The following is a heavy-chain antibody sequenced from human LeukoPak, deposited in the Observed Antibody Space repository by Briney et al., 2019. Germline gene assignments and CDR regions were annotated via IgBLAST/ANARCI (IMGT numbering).Heavy chain of an antibody. J-gene: IGHJ4*02. D-gene: IGHD3-22*01. CDR1: GYIFTNYG. CDR3: ARWYSSGYYYYFDY. V-gene: IGHV1-18*01. CDR2: INPNSGGT. Sequence: ASVKVSCKASGYIFTNYGISWVRQAPGQGLEWMGWINPNSGGTNYAQKLQGRVTMTTDTSTSTAYMELRSLRSDDTAVYYCARWYSSGYYYYFDYWGQGTLVTVSS.